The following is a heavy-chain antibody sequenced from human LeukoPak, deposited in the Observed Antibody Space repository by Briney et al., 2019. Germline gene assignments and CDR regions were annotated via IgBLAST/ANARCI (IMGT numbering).Heavy chain of an antibody. CDR3: ARSATVTTGYFDY. J-gene: IGHJ4*02. Sequence: PSETLSLTCTVSGGSISSHYWGWIRQPPGKGLEWIGYVYHSGATNYNPSLKSRVTISIDTSKNQFSLKLTSMTAAETAVYYCARSATVTTGYFDYWGQGALVTVSS. CDR2: VYHSGAT. D-gene: IGHD4-17*01. V-gene: IGHV4-59*11. CDR1: GGSISSHY.